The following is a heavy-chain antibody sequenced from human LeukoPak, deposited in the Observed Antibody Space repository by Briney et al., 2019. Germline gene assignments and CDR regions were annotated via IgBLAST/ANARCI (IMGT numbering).Heavy chain of an antibody. D-gene: IGHD1-1*01. V-gene: IGHV3-64*02. Sequence: PGGSLKLSCAASGFTFSTYSMHWVRQALGKGLEYVSAIHSSGSSTYYADFVKGRFTTSRDNSKNTLYLQMNSLRAEDTAVYYCAGTGTSSWYAFDIWGQGTLVTVSS. CDR3: AGTGTSSWYAFDI. J-gene: IGHJ4*02. CDR2: IHSSGSST. CDR1: GFTFSTYS.